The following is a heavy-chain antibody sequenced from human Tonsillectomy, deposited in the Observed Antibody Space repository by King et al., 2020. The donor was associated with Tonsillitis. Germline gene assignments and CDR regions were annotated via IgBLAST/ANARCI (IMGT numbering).Heavy chain of an antibody. CDR1: GFTFSSYG. Sequence: VQLVESGGGVVQPGRSLRLSCAASGFTFSSYGMHWVRQAPGKGLEWVAVISYDGSNKYYADSVKGRFTISRDNSKNTLYLQMNSLRAEDTAVYYCANAYYCDSSGPLDYWGQGTLVTVSS. V-gene: IGHV3-30*18. CDR2: ISYDGSNK. D-gene: IGHD3-22*01. CDR3: ANAYYCDSSGPLDY. J-gene: IGHJ4*02.